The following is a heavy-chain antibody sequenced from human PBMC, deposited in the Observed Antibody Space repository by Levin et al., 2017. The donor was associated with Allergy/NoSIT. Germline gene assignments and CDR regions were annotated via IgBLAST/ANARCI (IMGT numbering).Heavy chain of an antibody. V-gene: IGHV4-4*02. CDR3: ARSPSGYASGPADNWFDP. CDR1: GGSISSSNW. J-gene: IGHJ5*02. Sequence: PSETLSLTCAVSGGSISSSNWWSWVRQPPGKGLEWIGEIYHSGSTNYNPPLKSRVTISVDKSKNQFPLKLTSVTAADTPATYCARSPSGYASGPADNWFDPWGQGTLVTVSS. CDR2: IYHSGST. D-gene: IGHD5-12*01.